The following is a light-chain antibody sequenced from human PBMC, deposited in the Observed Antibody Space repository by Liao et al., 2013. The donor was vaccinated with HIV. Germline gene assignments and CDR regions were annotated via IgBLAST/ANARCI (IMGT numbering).Light chain of an antibody. CDR2: QDS. V-gene: IGLV3-1*01. J-gene: IGLJ2*01. Sequence: SFELTQPPSVSVSPGQTATITCSGDRLGEKYVSWYQQKPGQSPVLILYQDSKRPSGIPGRFSGSSSGNTGTLTISGTQPMDEGDYYCQVWDRGPALFGGGTKLTVL. CDR1: RLGEKY. CDR3: QVWDRGPAL.